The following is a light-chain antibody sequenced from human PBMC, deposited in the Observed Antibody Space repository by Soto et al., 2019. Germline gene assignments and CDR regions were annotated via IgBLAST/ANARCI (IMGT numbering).Light chain of an antibody. V-gene: IGLV2-14*01. CDR1: SSDVGGYNY. CDR2: EVS. Sequence: QSVLTQPASVSGSPGQSITISCTGTSSDVGGYNYVSWYQQYAGKAPKLMIYEVSNRPSGVSNRFSGSKSDNTASLTISGLQAEDEADYYCSSYTSSSTYVFGTGTKLTVL. CDR3: SSYTSSSTYV. J-gene: IGLJ1*01.